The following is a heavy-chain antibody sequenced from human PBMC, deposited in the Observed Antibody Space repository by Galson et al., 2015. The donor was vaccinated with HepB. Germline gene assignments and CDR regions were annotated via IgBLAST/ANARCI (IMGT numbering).Heavy chain of an antibody. J-gene: IGHJ6*02. D-gene: IGHD3-22*01. Sequence: SLRLSCAASGFDFSAYAMHWVRQAPGRGLEWVAVISYTGTQRYYADSVKGRFTISRDNSKHTLSLQMNSLRLDDTAMYYCARDRDYDSVGLSYHFGMDVWGQGTTVIVSS. CDR2: ISYTGTQR. CDR3: ARDRDYDSVGLSYHFGMDV. CDR1: GFDFSAYA. V-gene: IGHV3-30-3*01.